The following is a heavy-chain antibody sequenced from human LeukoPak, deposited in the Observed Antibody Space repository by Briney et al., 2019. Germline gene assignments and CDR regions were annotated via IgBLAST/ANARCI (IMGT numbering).Heavy chain of an antibody. D-gene: IGHD2-2*02. V-gene: IGHV1-69*05. J-gene: IGHJ5*02. CDR1: GGTFSSYA. CDR3: ARGGADDCSSTSCYSGGWFDP. CDR2: IIPIFGTA. Sequence: SVKVSCKASGGTFSSYAISWVRQAPGQGLEWMGGIIPIFGTANYAQKFQGRVTITTDESTSTAYMELSSLRSEDTAVYYCARGGADDCSSTSCYSGGWFDPWGQGTLVTVSS.